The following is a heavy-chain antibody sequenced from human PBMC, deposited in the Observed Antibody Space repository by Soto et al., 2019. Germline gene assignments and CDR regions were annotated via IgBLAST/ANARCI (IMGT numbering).Heavy chain of an antibody. CDR2: ISASTHTT. CDR3: ANDSSTLPTVTTLDY. D-gene: IGHD4-17*01. CDR1: GFTFSSYA. J-gene: IGHJ4*02. Sequence: EVQLLESGGGLVQPGGSLRLSCAASGFTFSSYAMAWVRQAPGKGLEWVSGISASTHTTNYADSVKGRFTISRDNSKNTLHLPLPRLRAEDTAVYFCANDSSTLPTVTTLDYLGPGTLVTVAS. V-gene: IGHV3-23*01.